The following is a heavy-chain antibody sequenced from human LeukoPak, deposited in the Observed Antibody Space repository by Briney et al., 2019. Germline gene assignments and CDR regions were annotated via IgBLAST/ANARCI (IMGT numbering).Heavy chain of an antibody. D-gene: IGHD6-19*01. CDR3: ARGRRTVAGHFDN. Sequence: GGSLRLSCAVSGFRFDGYAMHWVRQVPGKGLGGVSTINWNGSGDLYADFVKGRFTISRDNAKNSLYLHMTSLGTEDTALYYCARGRRTVAGHFDNWGQGTLVTVSS. V-gene: IGHV3-9*01. CDR1: GFRFDGYA. J-gene: IGHJ4*02. CDR2: INWNGSGD.